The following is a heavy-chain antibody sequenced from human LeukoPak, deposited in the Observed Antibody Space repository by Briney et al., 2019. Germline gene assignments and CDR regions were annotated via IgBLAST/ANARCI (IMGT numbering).Heavy chain of an antibody. Sequence: GGSLRLSCAASGFTFSSYGMHWVRQAPGKGLEWVAVIWYDGSNKYYADSVKGRFTISRDNSKNTLYLQMNSLRAEDTAVYYCARGTPYSSSWDYFDHWGQGTLVTVSS. D-gene: IGHD6-13*01. CDR3: ARGTPYSSSWDYFDH. J-gene: IGHJ4*02. CDR2: IWYDGSNK. V-gene: IGHV3-33*08. CDR1: GFTFSSYG.